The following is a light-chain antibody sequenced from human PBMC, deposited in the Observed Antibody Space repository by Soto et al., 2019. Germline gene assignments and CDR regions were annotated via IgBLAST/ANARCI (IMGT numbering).Light chain of an antibody. CDR2: NND. V-gene: IGLV1-44*01. CDR3: EAWDDSLYGAV. J-gene: IGLJ2*01. CDR1: SSNIGANP. Sequence: QSVLTQPPSASGTPGRGVTTPGSGTSSNIGANPINWYQQLPGTAPKLSIYNNDQRPSGVPDRFSASKSGTSASLAISGLQSEDEADYYCEAWDDSLYGAVLGGGTKLTVL.